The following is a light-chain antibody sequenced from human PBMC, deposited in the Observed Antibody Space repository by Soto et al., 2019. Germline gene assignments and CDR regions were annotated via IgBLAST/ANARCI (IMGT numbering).Light chain of an antibody. CDR1: FSDVGGYDY. J-gene: IGLJ1*01. CDR3: SSHTSGSTRV. CDR2: EVT. V-gene: IGLV2-14*01. Sequence: QSALTQPACVSGSPGQSIAISCTGTFSDVGGYDYVSWYQQHPDKAPKLMIYEVTKRPSGVSNRFSGSKSGNTASLTISGRQSEDEADYYCSSHTSGSTRVFGSRTKLTVL.